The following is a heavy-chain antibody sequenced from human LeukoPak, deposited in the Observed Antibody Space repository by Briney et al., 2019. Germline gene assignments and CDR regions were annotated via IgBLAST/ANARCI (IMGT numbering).Heavy chain of an antibody. J-gene: IGHJ4*02. D-gene: IGHD1-26*01. V-gene: IGHV3-23*01. CDR2: ITGNGVYT. CDR3: VVEAANY. CDR1: GLPFGSYG. Sequence: GGSLRLSCAVSGLPFGSYGMTWVRQAPGKGLEWVSGITGNGVYTYYADSVKGRFTISRDNAKNSVYLQMNNLRVEDTAVYYCVVEAANYWGQGTVVTVSS.